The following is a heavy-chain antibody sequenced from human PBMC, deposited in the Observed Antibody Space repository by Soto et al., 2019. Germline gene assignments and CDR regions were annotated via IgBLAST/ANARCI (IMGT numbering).Heavy chain of an antibody. CDR3: ARVPYSSSWYYFDY. CDR2: IYSGGST. Sequence: GGSLRLSCAASGFTVSSNYMSWVRQAPGKGLEWVSVIYSGGSTYYADSVKGRFTISRDNSKNTLYPQMNSLRAEDTAVYYCARVPYSSSWYYFDYWGQGTLVTVSS. J-gene: IGHJ4*02. CDR1: GFTVSSNY. V-gene: IGHV3-53*01. D-gene: IGHD6-13*01.